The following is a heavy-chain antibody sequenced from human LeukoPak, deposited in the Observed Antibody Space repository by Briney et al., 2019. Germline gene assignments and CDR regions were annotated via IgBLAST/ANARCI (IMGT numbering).Heavy chain of an antibody. CDR1: GYTFTGYY. D-gene: IGHD4-23*01. Sequence: ASVKVSCKASGYTFTGYYMHWVRQAPGQGLGWMGWINPNSGGTNYAQKFQGRVTMTRDTSISTAYMELSRLRSDDTAVYYCARLKVGGPHYYYYYGMDVWGQGTTVTVSS. CDR2: INPNSGGT. J-gene: IGHJ6*02. V-gene: IGHV1-2*02. CDR3: ARLKVGGPHYYYYYGMDV.